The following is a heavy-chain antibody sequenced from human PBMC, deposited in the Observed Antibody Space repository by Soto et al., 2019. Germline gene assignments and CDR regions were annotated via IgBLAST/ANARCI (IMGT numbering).Heavy chain of an antibody. J-gene: IGHJ5*02. CDR2: IYYSGST. CDR3: ARRYCSGGSCYFGFYP. Sequence: PSETLSLTCTVSGGSISTYYWSWIRQPPGKGLEWIGYIYYSGSTNYNPSLKSRVTISVDTSKNQFSLRLTSVTAADTAIYYCARRYCSGGSCYFGFYPWGQGTLVTVSS. V-gene: IGHV4-59*08. D-gene: IGHD2-15*01. CDR1: GGSISTYY.